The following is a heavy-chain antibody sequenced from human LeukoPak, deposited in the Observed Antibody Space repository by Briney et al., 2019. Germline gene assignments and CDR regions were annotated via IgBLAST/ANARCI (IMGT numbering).Heavy chain of an antibody. CDR3: ARGSRSYDFYYFDY. CDR2: IKQDGSEK. CDR1: GFTFSSYW. V-gene: IGHV3-7*01. Sequence: PGGSLRLSCAASGFTFSSYWMSWVRQAPGKGLEWVAHIKQDGSEKYYVDSVKGRFTISRDNAKNSLYLQMNSLRAEDTAVYYCARGSRSYDFYYFDYWGQGTLVTVSS. J-gene: IGHJ4*02. D-gene: IGHD3-3*01.